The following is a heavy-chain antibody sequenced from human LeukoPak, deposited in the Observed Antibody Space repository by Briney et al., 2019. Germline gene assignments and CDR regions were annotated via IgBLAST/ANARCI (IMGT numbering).Heavy chain of an antibody. J-gene: IGHJ5*02. D-gene: IGHD2/OR15-2a*01. V-gene: IGHV4-34*01. CDR3: ARGTPPSRRFDP. Sequence: SETLSLTCTVSGGSITSYYWSWIRQPPGKGLEWIGEINHSGSTNYNPSLKSRVTISVDTSKNQFSLKLSSVTAGDTAVYYWARGTPPSRRFDPWGQGTLVTVSS. CDR1: GGSITSYY. CDR2: INHSGST.